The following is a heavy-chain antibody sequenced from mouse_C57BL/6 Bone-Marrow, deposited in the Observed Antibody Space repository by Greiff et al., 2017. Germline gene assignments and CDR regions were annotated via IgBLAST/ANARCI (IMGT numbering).Heavy chain of an antibody. CDR1: GYSITSGYY. J-gene: IGHJ3*01. CDR3: ARGGYDGAWFAY. CDR2: ISYDGSN. V-gene: IGHV3-6*01. Sequence: EVKLMESGPGLVKPSQSLSLTCSVTGYSITSGYYWNWIRQFPGNKLEWMGYISYDGSNNYNPSLKNRISITRDTSKNQFFLKLKSVTTEDTATYYCARGGYDGAWFAYWGQGTLVTVSA. D-gene: IGHD2-2*01.